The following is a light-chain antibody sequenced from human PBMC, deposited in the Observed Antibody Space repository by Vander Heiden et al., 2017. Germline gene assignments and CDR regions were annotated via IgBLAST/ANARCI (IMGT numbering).Light chain of an antibody. J-gene: IGKJ2*01. V-gene: IGKV3-20*01. Sequence: EIVLTQSPGTLSLSPGERATLSCRASQSVSSTYLVWYQQKPGQAPRLLIHGASTRATGIPDRFSGSGYGTDFTLTISRLEPEDFAVYYCQQDGSSPPYTFGQGTKLEIK. CDR3: QQDGSSPPYT. CDR2: GAS. CDR1: QSVSSTY.